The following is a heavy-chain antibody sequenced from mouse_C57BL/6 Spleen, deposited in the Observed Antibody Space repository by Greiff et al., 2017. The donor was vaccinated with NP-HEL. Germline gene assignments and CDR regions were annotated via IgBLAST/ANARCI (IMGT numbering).Heavy chain of an antibody. V-gene: IGHV2-2*01. CDR1: GFSLTSYG. CDR3: ARDVTGAMDY. Sequence: QVQLQQSGPGLVQPSQSLSITCTASGFSLTSYGVHWVRQSPGKGLEWLGVIWSGGSTDYNAAFISRLSISKDNSKCKVFFKMNSRQADDKAIYYCARDVTGAMDYWGQGTSVTVSS. D-gene: IGHD2-1*01. CDR2: IWSGGST. J-gene: IGHJ4*01.